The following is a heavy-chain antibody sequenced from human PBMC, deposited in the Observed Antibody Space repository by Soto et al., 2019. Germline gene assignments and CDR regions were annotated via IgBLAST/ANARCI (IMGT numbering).Heavy chain of an antibody. CDR2: IYHSGAT. D-gene: IGHD3-9*01. CDR3: ARENYNALTGYSMFDY. J-gene: IGHJ4*02. CDR1: GGSISSGDYY. Sequence: PSETLSLTCTVSGGSISSGDYYWTWIRQHPGKGLEWIGYIYHSGATNYNPSLKSRITISVDTSKNQFSLTLSSVTAADTAVYYCARENYNALTGYSMFDYWGQGTLVTVSS. V-gene: IGHV4-61*08.